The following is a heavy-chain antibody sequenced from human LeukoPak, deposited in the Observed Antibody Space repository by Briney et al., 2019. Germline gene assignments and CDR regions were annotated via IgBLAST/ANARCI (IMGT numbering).Heavy chain of an antibody. J-gene: IGHJ4*02. CDR3: ARVYYDYVWGSYRSAPEYYFDY. V-gene: IGHV4-59*01. D-gene: IGHD3-16*02. CDR1: GGSISSYY. CDR2: IYYSGST. Sequence: SETLSLTCTVSGGSISSYYWSWIRQPPGKGLEWIGYIYYSGSTNYNPSLKSRVTISVDTSKNQFSLKLSSVTAADTAVYYCARVYYDYVWGSYRSAPEYYFDYWGQGTLVTVSS.